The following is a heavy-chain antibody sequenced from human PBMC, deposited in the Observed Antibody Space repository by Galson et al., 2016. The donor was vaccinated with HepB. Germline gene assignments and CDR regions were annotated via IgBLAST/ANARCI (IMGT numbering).Heavy chain of an antibody. CDR3: ARLSRPYGLDV. D-gene: IGHD6-13*01. CDR1: GFTLSDYW. CDR2: INEDGNIK. V-gene: IGHV3-7*01. J-gene: IGHJ6*02. Sequence: SLRLSCAASGFTLSDYWMTWVRQAPGKGLEWVANINEDGNIKLYVNSVKGRFTISIDNTRNSVYLEMNSLSGDYTAVYYCARLSRPYGLDVWGHGTTVTVSS.